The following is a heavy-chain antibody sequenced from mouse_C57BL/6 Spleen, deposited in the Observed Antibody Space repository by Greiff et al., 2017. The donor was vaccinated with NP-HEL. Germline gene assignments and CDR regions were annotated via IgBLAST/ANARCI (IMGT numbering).Heavy chain of an antibody. CDR1: GFNIKDYY. CDR2: IDPEDGET. J-gene: IGHJ4*01. CDR3: VQRAPYYAMDY. D-gene: IGHD3-3*01. Sequence: DVKLVESGAELVKPGASVKLSCTASGFNIKDYYMHWVKQRTEQGLEWIGRIDPEDGETKYAPKFQGKATITADTSSNTAYLQLSSLTSEDTAVYYCVQRAPYYAMDYWGQGTSVTVSS. V-gene: IGHV14-2*01.